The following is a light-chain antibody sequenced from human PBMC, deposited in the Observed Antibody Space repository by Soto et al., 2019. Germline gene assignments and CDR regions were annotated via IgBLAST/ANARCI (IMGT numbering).Light chain of an antibody. CDR3: QQYGRSPRT. CDR1: QSVSSNF. V-gene: IGKV3-20*01. Sequence: EIVLTQSPGTLSLSPGERATLSCRASQSVSSNFLAWYQQKPGQAPRLLIYDGSNRATGIPDRFSGSGSGTDFTLTISRLEPEDFAVYYCQQYGRSPRTFGQGTKVDIK. J-gene: IGKJ1*01. CDR2: DGS.